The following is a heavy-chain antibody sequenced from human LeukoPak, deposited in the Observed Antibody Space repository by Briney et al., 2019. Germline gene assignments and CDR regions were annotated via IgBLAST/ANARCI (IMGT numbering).Heavy chain of an antibody. CDR1: GGSISSYY. CDR3: ARDSGMVRRHYFDY. V-gene: IGHV4-39*07. Sequence: SETLSLTCTVSGGSISSYYWGWIRQPPGKGLEWIGSIYYSGSTYYNPSLKSRVTISVDTSKNQFSLKLSSVTAADTAVYYCARDSGMVRRHYFDYWGQGTLVTVSS. CDR2: IYYSGST. J-gene: IGHJ4*02. D-gene: IGHD3-10*01.